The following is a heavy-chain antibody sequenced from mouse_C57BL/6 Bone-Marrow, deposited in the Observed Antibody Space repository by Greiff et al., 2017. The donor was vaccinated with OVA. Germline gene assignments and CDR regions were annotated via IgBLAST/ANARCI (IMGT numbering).Heavy chain of an antibody. CDR2: IYPRDGST. J-gene: IGHJ4*01. CDR1: GYTFTDHT. V-gene: IGHV1-78*01. Sequence: QVQLQQPGAELVKPGASVKISCKVSGYTFTDHTIHWMKQRPEQGLEWIGYIYPRDGSTKYNEKFKGKATLTADKSSSTAYMQLNSLTSEDSAVYFCARNPTTVDEGDAMDYWGQGTSVTVSS. CDR3: ARNPTTVDEGDAMDY. D-gene: IGHD1-1*01.